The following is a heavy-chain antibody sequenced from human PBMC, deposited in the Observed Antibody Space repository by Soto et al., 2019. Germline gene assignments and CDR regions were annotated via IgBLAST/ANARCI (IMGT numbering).Heavy chain of an antibody. D-gene: IGHD4-17*01. CDR1: GFTFGGYY. Sequence: PGGSLRLSCAASGFTFGGYYIHWIRRAPGKGLEWISYISGNGEVIQYAASARGRFTISRDNAENSVYLEMESLRDEDTALYYCARDVDADFRTDFNYWGRGTLVTVSS. V-gene: IGHV3-11*01. J-gene: IGHJ4*02. CDR2: ISGNGEVI. CDR3: ARDVDADFRTDFNY.